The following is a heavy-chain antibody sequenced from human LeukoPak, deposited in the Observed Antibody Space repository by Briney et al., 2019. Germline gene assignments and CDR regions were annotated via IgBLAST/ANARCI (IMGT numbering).Heavy chain of an antibody. D-gene: IGHD2-21*02. CDR2: IKQDGSEK. CDR1: GFTFSSYW. J-gene: IGHJ4*02. V-gene: IGHV3-7*01. CDR3: ARAAYCGGDCYWILDY. Sequence: GGSLRLSCAASGFTFSSYWMSWVRQAPGKGLEWVANIKQDGSEKYYVDSVKGRFTISRDNAKNSLYLQMNSLRAEDTAVYYCARAAYCGGDCYWILDYWGQGTLVTVSS.